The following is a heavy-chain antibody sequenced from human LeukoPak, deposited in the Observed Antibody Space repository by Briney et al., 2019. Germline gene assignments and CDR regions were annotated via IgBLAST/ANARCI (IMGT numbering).Heavy chain of an antibody. CDR1: GFTFSSYG. CDR2: IRYDGSNK. Sequence: GGSLRLSCAASGFTFSSYGMHWVRQAPGKGLEWVAFIRYDGSNKYYADSVKGRFTISRDNSKNTLYLQMNSLRAEDTAVYYCAKDIGKWYSSSSVDYWGQGTLVTVSS. V-gene: IGHV3-30*02. D-gene: IGHD6-13*01. CDR3: AKDIGKWYSSSSVDY. J-gene: IGHJ4*02.